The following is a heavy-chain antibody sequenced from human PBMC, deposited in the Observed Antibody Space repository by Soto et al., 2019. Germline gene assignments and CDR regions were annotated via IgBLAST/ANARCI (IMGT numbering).Heavy chain of an antibody. V-gene: IGHV3-74*01. J-gene: IGHJ5*02. CDR2: INADGTTT. CDR1: GFTFSSYW. Sequence: EVHLVESGGGLVQPGGSLRLSCAASGFTFSSYWMHWVRQAPGKGLVWVSRINADGTTTTYADSVKGRFTISRDNAKNTVYLQMDSLRAEDTAVYFCATVATHSYNGVDPWGQGTLFTISS. CDR3: ATVATHSYNGVDP. D-gene: IGHD1-1*01.